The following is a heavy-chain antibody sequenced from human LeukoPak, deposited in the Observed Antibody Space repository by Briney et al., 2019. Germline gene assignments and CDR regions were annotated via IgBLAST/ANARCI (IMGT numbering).Heavy chain of an antibody. CDR1: GGSISSSNW. Sequence: SETLSLTCAVSGGSISSSNWWSWVRQPPGKGLEWIGEIYHSGSTNYNPSLKSRVTISVDKSKNHFSLKLSSVTAADTAVYYCARRPVAVDAFDIWGQGTMVTVSS. CDR2: IYHSGST. V-gene: IGHV4-4*02. CDR3: ARRPVAVDAFDI. J-gene: IGHJ3*02. D-gene: IGHD6-19*01.